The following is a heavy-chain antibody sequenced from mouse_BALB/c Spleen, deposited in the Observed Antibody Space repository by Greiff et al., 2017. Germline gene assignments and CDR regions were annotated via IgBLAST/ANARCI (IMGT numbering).Heavy chain of an antibody. CDR1: GYAFTNYL. V-gene: IGHV1-54*01. CDR2: INPGSGGT. J-gene: IGHJ2*01. Sequence: QVQLQQSGAELVRPGTSVKVSCKASGYAFTNYLIEWVKQRPGQGLEWIGVINPGSGGTNYNEKFKGKATLTADKSSSTAYMQLSSLTSDDSAVYFCARSGGNVYYCDDWGQGTTLTVSS. CDR3: ARSGGNVYYCDD. D-gene: IGHD2-1*01.